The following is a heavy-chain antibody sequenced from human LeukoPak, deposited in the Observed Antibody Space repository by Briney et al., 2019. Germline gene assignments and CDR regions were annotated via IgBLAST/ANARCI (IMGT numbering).Heavy chain of an antibody. J-gene: IGHJ4*02. CDR1: GGSISSSSYY. CDR2: INHSGST. Sequence: SETLSLTCTVSGGSISSSSYYWGWIRQPPGKGLEWIGEINHSGSTNYNPSLKSRVTISVDTSKNQFSLKLSSVTAADTAVYYCARRTSGSYSNPDYWGQGTLVTVSS. CDR3: ARRTSGSYSNPDY. D-gene: IGHD1-26*01. V-gene: IGHV4-39*07.